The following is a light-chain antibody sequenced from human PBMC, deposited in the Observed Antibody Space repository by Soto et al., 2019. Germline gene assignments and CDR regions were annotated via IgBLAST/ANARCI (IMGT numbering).Light chain of an antibody. CDR1: QSVSTNY. Sequence: EIVLTQSPGTLSLSPGERATLPCRASQSVSTNYLAWYQQKPGQAPRLLIYGASSRATGIPDRFSGSGSGTDFTLTISRLEPEDFALYYCQQYAGSPWTFGQGTKVDIK. J-gene: IGKJ1*01. CDR3: QQYAGSPWT. V-gene: IGKV3-20*01. CDR2: GAS.